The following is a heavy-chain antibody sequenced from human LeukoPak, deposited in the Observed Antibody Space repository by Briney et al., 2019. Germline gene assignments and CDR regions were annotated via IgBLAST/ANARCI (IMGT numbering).Heavy chain of an antibody. CDR1: GFTFSSYA. V-gene: IGHV3-23*01. CDR2: ISGSGGST. CDR3: AKDKDSGYCSSTSCYTPAVWDC. D-gene: IGHD2-2*02. J-gene: IGHJ4*02. Sequence: PGGSLRLSCAASGFTFSSYAMSWVRQAPGKGLEWVSAISGSGGSTYYADSVKGRFTISRDNSKNTLYLQMNSLRAEDTAVYYCAKDKDSGYCSSTSCYTPAVWDCWGQGTLVTVSS.